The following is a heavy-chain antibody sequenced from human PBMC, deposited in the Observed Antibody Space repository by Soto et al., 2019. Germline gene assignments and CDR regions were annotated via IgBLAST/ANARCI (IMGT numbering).Heavy chain of an antibody. D-gene: IGHD6-19*01. Sequence: ASVKVSCKASGYTFTSYGISWVRQAPGQGLEWMGWISAYNGNTNYAQKLQGRVTMTTDTSTSTAYMELRSLRSDDTAVYYCARVRWLVPRCYGMDVWGQGTTFPVS. CDR2: ISAYNGNT. CDR3: ARVRWLVPRCYGMDV. CDR1: GYTFTSYG. J-gene: IGHJ6*02. V-gene: IGHV1-18*01.